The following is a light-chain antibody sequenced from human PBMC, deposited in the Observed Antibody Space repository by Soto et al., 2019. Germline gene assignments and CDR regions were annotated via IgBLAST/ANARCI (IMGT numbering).Light chain of an antibody. CDR3: GTWDSSLSAYV. CDR1: SSNIGNNF. V-gene: IGLV1-51*01. Sequence: QSVLTQPPSVSAAPGQKVTISCSGSSSNIGNNFVSWYQQFPGTAPKLLIYDDNKRPSGVPDRFSGSKSGTSATLGITGLQTGDEADYYCGTWDSSLSAYVFGTATKVTVL. J-gene: IGLJ1*01. CDR2: DDN.